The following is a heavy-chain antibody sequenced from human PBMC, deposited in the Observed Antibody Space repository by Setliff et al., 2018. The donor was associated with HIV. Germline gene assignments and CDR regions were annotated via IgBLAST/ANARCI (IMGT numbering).Heavy chain of an antibody. CDR3: ASLYTSGWYHPFDY. J-gene: IGHJ4*02. CDR1: GGSISSNNYY. D-gene: IGHD6-19*01. V-gene: IGHV4-39*01. CDR2: ISYSGST. Sequence: PSETLSLTCTVSGGSISSNNYYWGWIRQPPGKGLEWIGSISYSGSTYCKPSLKGRVTISVDTSKNQFSLKLRYVTAADTALYYCASLYTSGWYHPFDYWGQGTLVTVSS.